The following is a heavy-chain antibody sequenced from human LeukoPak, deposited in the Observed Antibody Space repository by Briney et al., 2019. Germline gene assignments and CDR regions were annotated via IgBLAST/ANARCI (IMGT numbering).Heavy chain of an antibody. J-gene: IGHJ4*02. D-gene: IGHD1-26*01. CDR2: SYTCGST. CDR1: GGSIRRYY. V-gene: IGHV4-4*07. CDR3: ARENSGSYRDFDY. Sequence: SETVSLTCTGSGGSIRRYYWSWIRQPAGKGVEGIGRSYTCGSTNYNASLKSRVTMSVDTSKNQFSLKLSSVTAADTAVFYCARENSGSYRDFDYWGQGTLVTVSS.